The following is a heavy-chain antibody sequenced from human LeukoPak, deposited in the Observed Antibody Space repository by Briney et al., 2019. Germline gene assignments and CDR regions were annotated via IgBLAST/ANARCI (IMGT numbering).Heavy chain of an antibody. Sequence: GASVKVSYKASGYTFTGYYMHWVRQAPGQGLEWMGWINPNSGGTNYAQKFQGRVTMTRDTSISTAYMELSRLRSDDTAVYYCARVHSSGYYGLDYWGQGTLVTVSS. D-gene: IGHD3-22*01. CDR2: INPNSGGT. J-gene: IGHJ4*02. CDR3: ARVHSSGYYGLDY. CDR1: GYTFTGYY. V-gene: IGHV1-2*02.